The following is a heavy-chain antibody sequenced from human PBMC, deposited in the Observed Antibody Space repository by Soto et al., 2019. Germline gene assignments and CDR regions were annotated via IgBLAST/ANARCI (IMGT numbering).Heavy chain of an antibody. CDR1: GGSISSFH. CDR3: TREQSDDNYFDP. J-gene: IGHJ5*02. V-gene: IGHV4-59*01. Sequence: SETLSLTCTVSGGSISSFHWSWIRQPPRKGLEWIGYLYYSGSTNYNPSLKSRVTISLDKSKSQFSLRLISVTAADTAVYYCTREQSDDNYFDPWGQGTLVTVSS. D-gene: IGHD6-19*01. CDR2: LYYSGST.